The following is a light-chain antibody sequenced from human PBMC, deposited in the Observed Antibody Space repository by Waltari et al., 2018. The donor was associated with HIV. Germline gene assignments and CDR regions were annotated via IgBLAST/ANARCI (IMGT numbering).Light chain of an antibody. CDR2: ETN. CDR3: GAWDNSLGGVV. V-gene: IGLV1-51*02. CDR1: SSHIGRTS. J-gene: IGLJ2*01. Sequence: QSVLTQPPSVSAAPGQQVTISCSGSSSHIGRTSVAWYQHLPGTAPKIVIYETNKRPSGIPDRFSGSKSGTSGTLDITGLQTGDEADYYCGAWDNSLGGVVFGGGTKLTVL.